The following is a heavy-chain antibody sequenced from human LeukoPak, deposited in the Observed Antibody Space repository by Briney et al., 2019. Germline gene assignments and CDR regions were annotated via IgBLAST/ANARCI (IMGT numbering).Heavy chain of an antibody. Sequence: SETLSLTCAVYGGSFSGYYWSWTRQPPGKGLEWIEEINHSGSTNYNPSLKSRVTISVDTSKNQFSLKLSSVTAADTAVYYCARGRVDFWSGYNYMDVWGKGTTVTVSS. D-gene: IGHD3-3*01. V-gene: IGHV4-34*01. CDR1: GGSFSGYY. CDR3: ARGRVDFWSGYNYMDV. J-gene: IGHJ6*03. CDR2: INHSGST.